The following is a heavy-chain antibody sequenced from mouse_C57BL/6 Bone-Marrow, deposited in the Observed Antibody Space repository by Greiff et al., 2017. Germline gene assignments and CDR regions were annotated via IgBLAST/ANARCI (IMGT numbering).Heavy chain of an antibody. CDR3: ASYPVWR. J-gene: IGHJ3*02. V-gene: IGHV1-54*01. Sequence: VQLVESGAELVRPGTSVKVSCKASGYAFTNYLIEWVKQRPGQGLEWIGVINPGSGGTNYNEKFKGKATLTADKSSSTAYMQLSSLTSEDSAVYFCASYPVWRWGQGTLVTVSA. CDR2: INPGSGGT. CDR1: GYAFTNYL.